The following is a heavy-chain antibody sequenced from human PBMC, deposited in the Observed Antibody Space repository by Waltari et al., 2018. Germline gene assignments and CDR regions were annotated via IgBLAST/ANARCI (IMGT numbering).Heavy chain of an antibody. J-gene: IGHJ4*02. V-gene: IGHV4-38-2*01. CDR2: IYHSGST. D-gene: IGHD3-22*01. CDR1: GYSISSGYY. CDR3: ARHGDHSSGYYYFLDY. Sequence: QVQLQESGPGLVKPSETLSLTCAVSGYSISSGYYWGWIRQPTGKGLEWIGSIYHSGSTYYNPSLKSRVTISVDTSKNQFSLKLSSVTAADTAVYYCARHGDHSSGYYYFLDYWGQGTLVTVSS.